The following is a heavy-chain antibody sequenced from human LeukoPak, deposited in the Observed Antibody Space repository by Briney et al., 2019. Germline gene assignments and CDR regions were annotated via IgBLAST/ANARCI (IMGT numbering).Heavy chain of an antibody. J-gene: IGHJ3*02. Sequence: SETLSLTCTVSGGSISSSSYYWGWIRQPPGKGLEWIGSIYYSGSTYYNPSLKSRVTISVDTSKNQFSLKLSSVTAADTAVYYXXXXXXXGYNPGSWGAFDIWGQGTMVTVSS. D-gene: IGHD5-24*01. V-gene: IGHV4-39*07. CDR1: GGSISSSSYY. CDR2: IYYSGST. CDR3: XXXXXXGYNPGSWGAFDI.